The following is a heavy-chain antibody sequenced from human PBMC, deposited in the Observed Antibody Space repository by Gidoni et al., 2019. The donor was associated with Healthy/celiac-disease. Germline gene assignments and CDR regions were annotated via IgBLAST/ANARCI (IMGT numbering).Heavy chain of an antibody. J-gene: IGHJ3*02. V-gene: IGHV3-21*01. CDR2: ISSSSSYI. Sequence: EVQLVESGGGLVKPGGSLRLSCAASGFPFRSYSMNWVRQAPGKGLEWVSSISSSSSYIYYADSVKGRFTISRDNAKNSLYLQMNSLRAEDTAVYYCARVDQLLADDAFDIWGQGTMVTVSS. D-gene: IGHD2-2*01. CDR3: ARVDQLLADDAFDI. CDR1: GFPFRSYS.